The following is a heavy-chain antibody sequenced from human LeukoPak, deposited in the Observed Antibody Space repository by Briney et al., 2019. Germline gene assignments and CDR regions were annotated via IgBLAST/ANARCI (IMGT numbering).Heavy chain of an antibody. CDR2: IYYSGST. V-gene: IGHV4-39*01. CDR3: ARLGGYDY. CDR1: GGSISSSSYY. D-gene: IGHD5-12*01. J-gene: IGHJ4*02. Sequence: SQTLSLTCTVSGGSISSSSYYWGWIRQPPGKGLEWIGSIYYSGSTYYNPSLKSRVTISVDTSKNQFSLKLSSVTAADTAVYYCARLGGYDYWGQGTLVTVSS.